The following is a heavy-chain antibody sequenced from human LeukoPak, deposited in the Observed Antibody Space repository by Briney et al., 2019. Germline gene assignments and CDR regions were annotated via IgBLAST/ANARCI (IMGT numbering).Heavy chain of an antibody. CDR2: INPHSGVT. V-gene: IGHV1-2*02. CDR3: ARDQVAATSAHNFDY. Sequence: ASVKVSCKASGYTFTGYYLHWVRQAPGEGLEWMGWINPHSGVTTFPQKFQGRVTMTMDTSIGTTYMELNRLRSDDTAVYYCARDQVAATSAHNFDYWGQGTLVTVSS. J-gene: IGHJ4*02. D-gene: IGHD1-26*01. CDR1: GYTFTGYY.